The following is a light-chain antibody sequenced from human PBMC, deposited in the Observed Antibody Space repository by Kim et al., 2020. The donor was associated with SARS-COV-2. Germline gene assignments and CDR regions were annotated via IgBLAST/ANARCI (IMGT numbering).Light chain of an antibody. Sequence: DIQMTQSPSTLSASVGDRVTITCRASQSIGSWLAWYQQKPGKAPKLLIYDASSLEYGVPSKFSGSGSGTEFSLTISSLQPADFATYYCQQYNPDSPEYTFGQGTKLEI. CDR3: QQYNPDSPEYT. J-gene: IGKJ2*01. CDR1: QSIGSW. CDR2: DAS. V-gene: IGKV1-5*01.